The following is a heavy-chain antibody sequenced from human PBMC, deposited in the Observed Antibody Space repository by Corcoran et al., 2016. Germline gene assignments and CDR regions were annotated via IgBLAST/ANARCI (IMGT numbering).Heavy chain of an antibody. D-gene: IGHD5-18*01. CDR3: ARDPDSYGYDY. J-gene: IGHJ4*02. V-gene: IGHV4-39*07. CDR2: IYYSGST. CDR1: GGSISSSSYY. Sequence: QLQLQESGPGLVKPSETLSLTCTVSGGSISSSSYYWGWIRQPPGKGLEWIGSIYYSGSTYYNPSLKSRVTISVDTSKNQFSLKLSSVTAADTAVYYCARDPDSYGYDYWGQGTLVTVSS.